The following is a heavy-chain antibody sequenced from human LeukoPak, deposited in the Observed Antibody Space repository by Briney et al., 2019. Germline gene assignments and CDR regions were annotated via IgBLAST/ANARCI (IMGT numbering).Heavy chain of an antibody. V-gene: IGHV4-59*01. CDR2: IYYTGST. Sequence: SETLSLTCTVSGGSITSYYWSWIRQPPGKGLEWIGYIYYTGSTNYNPFLKSRVTISIDTSKNQFSLNLSSVTAADTAVYYCARVQATYYFDYWGQGTLVTVSS. J-gene: IGHJ4*02. CDR1: GGSITSYY. CDR3: ARVQATYYFDY.